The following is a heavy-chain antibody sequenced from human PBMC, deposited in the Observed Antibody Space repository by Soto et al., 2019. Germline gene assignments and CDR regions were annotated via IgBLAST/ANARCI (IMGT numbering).Heavy chain of an antibody. J-gene: IGHJ6*02. D-gene: IGHD3-3*01. Sequence: QLQLQESGSGLVKPSQTLSLTCAVSVVSISSDGYSWSWIRQPPGKGLEWIGFSYQSGSTYYNPSLKSRGTMSVDRSKNQFSLKLTSVTAADPAVYYCARAYYDFWTSYHYGMDVWGQGTTVTVSS. CDR1: VVSISSDGYS. CDR3: ARAYYDFWTSYHYGMDV. V-gene: IGHV4-30-2*01. CDR2: SYQSGST.